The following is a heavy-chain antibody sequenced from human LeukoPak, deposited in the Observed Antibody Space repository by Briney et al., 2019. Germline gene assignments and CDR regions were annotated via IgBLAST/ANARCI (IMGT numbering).Heavy chain of an antibody. CDR2: INTDGSST. CDR1: GFTFSSYW. V-gene: IGHV3-74*01. CDR3: ARGGVYSTSAVDY. J-gene: IGHJ4*02. Sequence: GGSLRLSCAASGFTFSSYWMHWVRQVPGKGLLWVSRINTDGSSTTYADSVKGRFTISRDNAKNTLYLQMNSLRAEDTAVYYCARGGVYSTSAVDYWGQGTLVTVSS. D-gene: IGHD6-6*01.